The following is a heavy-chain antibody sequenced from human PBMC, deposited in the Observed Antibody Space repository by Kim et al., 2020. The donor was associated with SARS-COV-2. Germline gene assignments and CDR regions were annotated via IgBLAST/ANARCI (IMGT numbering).Heavy chain of an antibody. D-gene: IGHD4-17*01. CDR2: INSGGST. CDR3: ARGVTILDY. CDR1: GSTYNKYG. Sequence: GGSLRLSCAASGSTYNKYGMSWVRQAPGKGLEWVSGINSGGSTYYADSVKGRFTISRDNSKNTLSLQMNSLRAEDTAVYYCARGVTILDYWGQGTLVKVSS. V-gene: IGHV3-23*01. J-gene: IGHJ4*02.